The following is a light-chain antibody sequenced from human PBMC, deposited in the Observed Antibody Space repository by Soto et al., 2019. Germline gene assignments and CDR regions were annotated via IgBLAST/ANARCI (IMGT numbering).Light chain of an antibody. J-gene: IGLJ1*01. Sequence: QSALTQPASVSGSPGQSITISCTGTSSDVGSYNLVSWYRQHPGKAPKLMIYEDSKRPSGVSNRFSGSKSGNTASLTISGLQAEDEADYYCCSYTSSSTYVFGTGTKLTVL. CDR1: SSDVGSYNL. V-gene: IGLV2-14*02. CDR3: CSYTSSSTYV. CDR2: EDS.